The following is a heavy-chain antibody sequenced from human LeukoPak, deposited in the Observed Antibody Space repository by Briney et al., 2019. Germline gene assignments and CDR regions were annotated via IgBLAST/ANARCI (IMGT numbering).Heavy chain of an antibody. D-gene: IGHD6-13*01. Sequence: PSETLSLTCTVSGGSISSYYWSWIRQPPGKGLEWIGYIYYSGSTNYNPSLKSRVTISVDTSKNQFSLKLSSVTAADTAVYYCARRALTYSSSWYGWFDPWGQGTLVTVSS. CDR2: IYYSGST. CDR3: ARRALTYSSSWYGWFDP. V-gene: IGHV4-59*08. J-gene: IGHJ5*02. CDR1: GGSISSYY.